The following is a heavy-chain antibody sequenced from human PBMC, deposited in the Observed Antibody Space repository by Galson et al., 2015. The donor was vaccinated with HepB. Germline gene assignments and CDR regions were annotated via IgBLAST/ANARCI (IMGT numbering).Heavy chain of an antibody. CDR2: ILRGGDGT. CDR1: GFTFNNFA. CDR3: TRDEAMIRY. D-gene: IGHD3-22*01. Sequence: SLRLSCAASGFTFNNFAMSWVRQAPGKGLEWVSAILRGGDGTYYADSVKGRFTISRDNSKNTLYLQMNSLRAEDTAIYYCTRDEAMIRYWGQGTLVTVSS. V-gene: IGHV3-23*01. J-gene: IGHJ4*02.